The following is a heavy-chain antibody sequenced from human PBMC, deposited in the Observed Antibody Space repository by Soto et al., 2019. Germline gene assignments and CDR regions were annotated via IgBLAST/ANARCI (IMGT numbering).Heavy chain of an antibody. Sequence: GASVKVSCKASGGTPISYAISWVRPTPAQELEGMGGIIAIFGTANYAQKFQGRVTITADKSTSTAYMELSSLRSEDTAVDYCASSHIVVVTAIPDWFDPWGQGTLVTVSS. CDR2: IIAIFGTA. V-gene: IGHV1-69*06. CDR1: GGTPISYA. CDR3: ASSHIVVVTAIPDWFDP. J-gene: IGHJ5*02. D-gene: IGHD2-21*02.